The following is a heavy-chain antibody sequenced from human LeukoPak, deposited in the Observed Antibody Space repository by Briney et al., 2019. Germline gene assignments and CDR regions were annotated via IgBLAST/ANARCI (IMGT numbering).Heavy chain of an antibody. Sequence: SETLSLTCTVSGDSIRRYYWSWIRQPAGQGLEWIGRFYTSGSTIYNPSLKSRVTMSADTSKNHVSLRLTSVTPADTAVYYCARGGGGWYGDAFDVWGQGTVVSVSS. D-gene: IGHD6-19*01. CDR1: GDSIRRYY. CDR2: FYTSGST. J-gene: IGHJ3*01. V-gene: IGHV4-4*07. CDR3: ARGGGGWYGDAFDV.